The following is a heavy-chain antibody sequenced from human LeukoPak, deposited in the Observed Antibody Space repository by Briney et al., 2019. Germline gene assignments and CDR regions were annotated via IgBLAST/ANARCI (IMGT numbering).Heavy chain of an antibody. CDR2: ISGSGGSK. J-gene: IGHJ5*02. CDR1: GFTFSSYA. V-gene: IGHV3-23*01. D-gene: IGHD3-22*01. Sequence: PGGSLRLSCAASGFTFSSYAMSWVRQAPGKGLEWVSAISGSGGSKYYADSVKGRFTISRDNSKNTLYLQMNSLRAEDTAVYYCAKDQGSGYSINWFDPWGQGTLVTVSS. CDR3: AKDQGSGYSINWFDP.